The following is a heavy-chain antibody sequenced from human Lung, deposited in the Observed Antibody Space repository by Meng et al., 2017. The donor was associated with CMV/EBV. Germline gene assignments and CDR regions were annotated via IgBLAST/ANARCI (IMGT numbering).Heavy chain of an antibody. D-gene: IGHD1-1*01. Sequence: SLSSSPVVLGWIRQPTGKALEWLAFIYWDDDKRYNPSLKNRLTITKDAPKNQVVLTMTNMDPADTGTYHCVHRKDYSGNWNGGSADFWGQGALVTVSS. V-gene: IGHV2-5*02. CDR2: IYWDDDK. CDR1: SLSSSPVV. CDR3: VHRKDYSGNWNGGSADF. J-gene: IGHJ4*02.